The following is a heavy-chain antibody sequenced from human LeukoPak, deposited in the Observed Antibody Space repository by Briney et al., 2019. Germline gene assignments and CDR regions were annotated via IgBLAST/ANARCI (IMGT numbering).Heavy chain of an antibody. Sequence: SETLSLTCGVYGGSFSGYYWSWIRQPPGKGLEWIGEINHSGGTNYNPSLKSRLTISEDTSNYQFSLKLSSVTAADTAVYHCVRLQPNTGQWAFDIWGQGTMVSVSP. J-gene: IGHJ3*02. CDR1: GGSFSGYY. D-gene: IGHD1-1*01. CDR3: VRLQPNTGQWAFDI. V-gene: IGHV4-34*01. CDR2: INHSGGT.